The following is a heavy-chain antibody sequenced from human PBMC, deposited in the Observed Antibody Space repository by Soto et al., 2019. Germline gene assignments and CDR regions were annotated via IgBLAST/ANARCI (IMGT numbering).Heavy chain of an antibody. CDR1: GFTFSSYG. CDR3: AKDGSAAGEYYYYYYMDV. D-gene: IGHD6-13*01. Sequence: GGSLRLSCAASGFTFSSYGMHWVRQAPGKGLEWVAVISYDGSNKYYADSVKGRFTISRDNSKNTLYLQMNSLRAEDTAVYYCAKDGSAAGEYYYYYYMDVWGKGTTVTVSS. V-gene: IGHV3-30*18. J-gene: IGHJ6*03. CDR2: ISYDGSNK.